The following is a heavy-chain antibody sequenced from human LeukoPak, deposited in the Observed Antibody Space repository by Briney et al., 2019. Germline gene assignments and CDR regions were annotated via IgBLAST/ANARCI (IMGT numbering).Heavy chain of an antibody. CDR2: IYYSGST. CDR3: ARTLRRYCSSTSCHNTWYYYYMDV. D-gene: IGHD2-2*02. J-gene: IGHJ6*03. CDR1: GGSISSGGYY. Sequence: PSETLSLTCTVSGGSISSGGYYWSWIRQHPGKGLEWIGYIYYSGSTYYNPSLKSRVTISVDTSKNQFSLKLSSVTAADTAVYYCARTLRRYCSSTSCHNTWYYYYMDVWGKGTTVTVSS. V-gene: IGHV4-31*03.